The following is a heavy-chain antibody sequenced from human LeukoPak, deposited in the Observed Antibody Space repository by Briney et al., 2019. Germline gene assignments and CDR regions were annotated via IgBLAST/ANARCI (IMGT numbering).Heavy chain of an antibody. J-gene: IGHJ2*01. Sequence: ASVKVSCKASGYTFISYGISWVRQAPGQGLEWMGWISGYNGNTNYAQNLQGRVTMTTDTSTSTAYMELRSLRSDDTAVYYCARGLGVVTAQSEQPKPRYFDLWDRGTQVTVSS. CDR1: GYTFISYG. V-gene: IGHV1-18*01. CDR3: ARGLGVVTAQSEQPKPRYFDL. D-gene: IGHD2-21*02. CDR2: ISGYNGNT.